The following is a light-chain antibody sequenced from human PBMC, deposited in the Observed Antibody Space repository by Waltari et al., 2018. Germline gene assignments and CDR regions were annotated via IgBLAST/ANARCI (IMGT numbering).Light chain of an antibody. V-gene: IGLV3-19*01. CDR1: SLRRYY. Sequence: SSDLTQDPSVSVALGQTVRITCQGDSLRRYYASWYQQRPGQAPILVLYGPGNRPSGIPDRFSGSTSGNTASLTITGAQAEDEADYYCHSRETFPTRLFGGGTRLTV. J-gene: IGLJ2*01. CDR2: GPG. CDR3: HSRETFPTRL.